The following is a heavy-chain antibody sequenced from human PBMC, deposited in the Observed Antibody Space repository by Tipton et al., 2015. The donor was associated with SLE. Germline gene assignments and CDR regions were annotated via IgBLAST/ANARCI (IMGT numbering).Heavy chain of an antibody. CDR2: IYTSGST. CDR1: GGSISSGSYY. J-gene: IGHJ4*02. Sequence: LRLSCTVSGGSISSGSYYWSWIRQPAGKGLEWIGRIYTSGSTNYNPSLKSRVTISVDTSKNQFSLKLSSVTAADTAVHYCARDFQTIFGVVIIRYFDYWGQGTLVTVSS. V-gene: IGHV4-61*02. CDR3: ARDFQTIFGVVIIRYFDY. D-gene: IGHD3-3*01.